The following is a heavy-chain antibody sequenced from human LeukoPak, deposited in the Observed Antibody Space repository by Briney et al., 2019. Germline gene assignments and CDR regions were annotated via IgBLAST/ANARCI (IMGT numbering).Heavy chain of an antibody. CDR1: GFAFSASA. Sequence: QTGGSLRLSCAASGFAFSASAIHWVRQASGKGLEWVGRIRTKSNNYATTYGASVKGRFTISRDDSKNTASLHMSSVKTEDTAMYFCTSYDNAGNYYYNYWGRGILVTVSS. V-gene: IGHV3-73*01. D-gene: IGHD3-22*01. CDR2: IRTKSNNYAT. CDR3: TSYDNAGNYYYNY. J-gene: IGHJ4*02.